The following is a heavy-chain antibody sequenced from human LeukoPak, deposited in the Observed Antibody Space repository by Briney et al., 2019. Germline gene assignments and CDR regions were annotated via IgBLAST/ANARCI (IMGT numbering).Heavy chain of an antibody. J-gene: IGHJ6*02. V-gene: IGHV5-10-1*01. D-gene: IGHD6-19*01. Sequence: GESLKISCKGSGYSFTSYWISWVRQMPGKGQEWMGRIDPSDSYTHYSPSFQGRVTISADKSISTAYLQWSSLKASDTAMYYCARRGAGYSSGWYEEYYYYGMDVWGQGTTVTVSS. CDR2: IDPSDSYT. CDR3: ARRGAGYSSGWYEEYYYYGMDV. CDR1: GYSFTSYW.